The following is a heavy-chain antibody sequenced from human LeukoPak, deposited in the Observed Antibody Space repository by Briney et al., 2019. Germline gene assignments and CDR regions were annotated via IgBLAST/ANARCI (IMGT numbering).Heavy chain of an antibody. CDR1: GFTFSRYW. Sequence: GGSLRLSCAASGFTFSRYWMSWVRQVPRKGLEWVANIKQDGGEIYYVDSVKGRFTISRDNAKNSLYLQMNSLRAEDTAVYYCARDKDFWSGYPIDYWGQGALVTVSS. CDR2: IKQDGGEI. J-gene: IGHJ4*02. V-gene: IGHV3-7*01. D-gene: IGHD3-3*01. CDR3: ARDKDFWSGYPIDY.